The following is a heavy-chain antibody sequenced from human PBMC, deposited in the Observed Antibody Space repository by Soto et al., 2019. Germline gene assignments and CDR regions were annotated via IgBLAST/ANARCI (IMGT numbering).Heavy chain of an antibody. CDR2: ISSSSSTI. Sequence: GGSLRLSCAASGFTFSSYSMNWVRQAPGKGLEWVSYISSSSSTIYYADSVKGRFTISRDNAKNSLYLQMNSMRDEDTAVYYCARGLYYYDSSGYWGYWGQGTLVTVSS. CDR3: ARGLYYYDSSGYWGY. CDR1: GFTFSSYS. V-gene: IGHV3-48*02. D-gene: IGHD3-22*01. J-gene: IGHJ4*02.